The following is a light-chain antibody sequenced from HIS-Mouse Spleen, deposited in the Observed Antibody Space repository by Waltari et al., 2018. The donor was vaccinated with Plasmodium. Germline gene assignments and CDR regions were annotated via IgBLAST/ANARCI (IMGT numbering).Light chain of an antibody. V-gene: IGLV2-23*02. CDR1: SSDVGSYNL. Sequence: QSALTQPASVSGSPGQSITISCTGPSSDVGSYNLVSWYQQHPGKAPNLMIYKVSKRPSGVSNRFSGSKSGNTASLTISGLQAEDEADYYCCSYAGSSTNWVFGGGTKLTVL. CDR3: CSYAGSSTNWV. J-gene: IGLJ3*02. CDR2: KVS.